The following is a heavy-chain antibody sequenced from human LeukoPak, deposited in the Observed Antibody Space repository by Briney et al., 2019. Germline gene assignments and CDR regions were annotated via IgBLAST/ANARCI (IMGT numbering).Heavy chain of an antibody. CDR1: GGSFSGYY. V-gene: IGHV4-34*01. Sequence: SGTLSLTCAVYGGSFSGYYWSWIRQPPGKGLEWIGEINHSGSTNYNPSLKSRVTISVDTSKNQFSLKLSSVTAADTAVYYCARTHIVATPTDFDYWGQGTLVTVSS. J-gene: IGHJ4*02. CDR3: ARTHIVATPTDFDY. CDR2: INHSGST. D-gene: IGHD5-12*01.